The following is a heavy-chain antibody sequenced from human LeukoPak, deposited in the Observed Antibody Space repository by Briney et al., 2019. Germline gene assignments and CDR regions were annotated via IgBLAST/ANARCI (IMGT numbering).Heavy chain of an antibody. D-gene: IGHD6-13*01. CDR1: GFSFSEYN. CDR3: VKGLHASSWYAGS. V-gene: IGHV3-30*18. CDR2: ILSDGKRD. J-gene: IGHJ5*02. Sequence: GGSLRLSCAASGFSFSEYNMQWLRQTPGKGLEWMGIILSDGKRDYYADSVKGRFTISRDNSKNTLYLHMNSLREDDTAVYYCVKGLHASSWYAGSWGRGTLVTVSS.